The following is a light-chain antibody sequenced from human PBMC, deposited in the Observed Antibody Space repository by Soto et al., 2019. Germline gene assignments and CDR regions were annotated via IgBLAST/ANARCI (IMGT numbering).Light chain of an antibody. CDR2: DND. CDR3: ATWDDTVSGYV. Sequence: QFVLTQSPSVSGTPGQRVTMSCSGSTSNIGNNPVNWYQQSPGTAPKLLMYDNDQRPSGVADRFSGSKSGTSASLAISGLQSEDETEYYCATWDDTVSGYVFGTGTKLTVL. V-gene: IGLV1-44*01. CDR1: TSNIGNNP. J-gene: IGLJ1*01.